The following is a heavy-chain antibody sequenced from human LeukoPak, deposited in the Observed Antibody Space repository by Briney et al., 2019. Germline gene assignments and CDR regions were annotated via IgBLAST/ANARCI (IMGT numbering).Heavy chain of an antibody. CDR2: IYYSGST. J-gene: IGHJ4*02. CDR3: ARGAGTKEMAFGH. V-gene: IGHV4-59*01. Sequence: SSETLSLTCTVSGGSISSYYWSWIRQPPGKGLEWIGYIYYSGSTNYNPSLKSRVTISVDTSKNHFSLKLTSVTAADTAVYYCARGAGTKEMAFGHWGQGTLVTVSS. D-gene: IGHD5-24*01. CDR1: GGSISSYY.